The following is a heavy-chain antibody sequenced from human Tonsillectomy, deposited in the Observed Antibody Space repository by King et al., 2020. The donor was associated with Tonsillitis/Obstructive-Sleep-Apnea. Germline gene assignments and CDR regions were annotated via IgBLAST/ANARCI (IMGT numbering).Heavy chain of an antibody. D-gene: IGHD1-7*01. CDR2: ISYDGSNK. CDR1: GFTFSSYA. J-gene: IGHJ6*03. Sequence: VQLVESGGGVVQPGRSLRLSCAASGFTFSSYAMHWVRQAPGKGLEWVAVISYDGSNKYYADSVKGRFTISRDNSKNTLYLQMNSLRAEDTAGYYCAREGGGITGTTNYYYYYMDVWGKGTTVTVSS. V-gene: IGHV3-30*01. CDR3: AREGGGITGTTNYYYYYMDV.